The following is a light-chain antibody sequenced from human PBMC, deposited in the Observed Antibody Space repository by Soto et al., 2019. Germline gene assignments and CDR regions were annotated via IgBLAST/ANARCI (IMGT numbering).Light chain of an antibody. CDR2: GAS. CDR1: PRVSSSY. J-gene: IGKJ3*01. CDR3: QHYYNWGT. Sequence: EIVLTQSPGTLSLSPGERATLSCRASPRVSSSYLAWHQQKPGQAPSLLMYGASNRDTGTPARFSGRGSGSDYALSISRLETEDLAVYYCQHYYNWGTFGPGTKVYIK. V-gene: IGKV3-20*01.